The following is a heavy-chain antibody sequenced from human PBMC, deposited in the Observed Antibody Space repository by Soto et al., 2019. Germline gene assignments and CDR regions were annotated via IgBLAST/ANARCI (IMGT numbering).Heavy chain of an antibody. CDR3: AKDRGSYDIWSGTQRYYAMDV. D-gene: IGHD3-3*01. J-gene: IGHJ6*02. CDR1: GFIFSRHG. V-gene: IGHV3-30*18. CDR2: TSYDGSNT. Sequence: QGQLVESGGGVVQPGTSLRLSCAASGFIFSRHGMHWVRQAPGKGLEWVAFTSYDGSNTYYADSVKGRFTISRDNPKNPLFLQMHSLRPNDTALYFCAKDRGSYDIWSGTQRYYAMDVWGQGATVTVSS.